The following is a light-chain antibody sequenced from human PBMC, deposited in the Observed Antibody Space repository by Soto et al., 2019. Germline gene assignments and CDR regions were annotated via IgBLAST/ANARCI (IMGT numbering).Light chain of an antibody. Sequence: EVVLTQSPGTLSLSQEERATLSFRASQSVRSSHLAWYQQKPGQAPRLLMYGASSRATGIPDRFSGTGSGTDFTLTISRLEPEDFAVYYCQQYGSSPYTFGLGTKVDI. J-gene: IGKJ2*01. CDR1: QSVRSSH. CDR2: GAS. V-gene: IGKV3-20*01. CDR3: QQYGSSPYT.